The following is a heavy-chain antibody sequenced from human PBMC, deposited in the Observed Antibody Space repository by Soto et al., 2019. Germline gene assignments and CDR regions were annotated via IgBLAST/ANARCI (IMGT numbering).Heavy chain of an antibody. CDR1: GYTFTSYG. V-gene: IGHV1-18*01. CDR3: ARDYDFWSGYPPSYYYGMDV. D-gene: IGHD3-3*01. CDR2: ISAYNGNT. Sequence: ASVKVSCKASGYTFTSYGISWVRQAPGQGLEWMGWISAYNGNTNYAQKLQCRVTMTTDTSTSTAYMELRSLRSDDTAVYYCARDYDFWSGYPPSYYYGMDVWGQGTTVTVSS. J-gene: IGHJ6*02.